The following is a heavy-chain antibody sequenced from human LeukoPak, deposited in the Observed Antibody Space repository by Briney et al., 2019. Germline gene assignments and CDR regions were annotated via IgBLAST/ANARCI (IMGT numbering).Heavy chain of an antibody. D-gene: IGHD6-25*01. V-gene: IGHV4-38-2*02. Sequence: SGTLSLTCRVSGYSITSGYCWDWVRQPPGKGLEWIGSIYHSGSTYYNPSLKSRVTISVDTSRNQFSLKLSSVTAADTAVYYCARDPLAAWGQGTMVTVSS. CDR3: ARDPLAA. J-gene: IGHJ3*01. CDR2: IYHSGST. CDR1: GYSITSGYC.